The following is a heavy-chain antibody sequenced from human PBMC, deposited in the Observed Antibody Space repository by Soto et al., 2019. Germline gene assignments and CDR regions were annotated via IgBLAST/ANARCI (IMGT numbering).Heavy chain of an antibody. V-gene: IGHV3-30-3*01. Sequence: QVQLVESGGGEVLPGGSLRLSCVASGFTFSGHAMYWVRQAPGKGLEWVTMISKDGISAYYADSVRGRFTISRDNSKSTLFLQMSRLTHEDTCRYYCARDLRGGTWTYNWFDPWGRGTQVTVSS. CDR2: ISKDGISA. CDR3: ARDLRGGTWTYNWFDP. J-gene: IGHJ5*02. D-gene: IGHD3-10*01. CDR1: GFTFSGHA.